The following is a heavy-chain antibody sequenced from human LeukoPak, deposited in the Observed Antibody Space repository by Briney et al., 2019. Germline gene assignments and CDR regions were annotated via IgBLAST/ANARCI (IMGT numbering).Heavy chain of an antibody. D-gene: IGHD4-4*01. CDR1: GFTFSSYS. V-gene: IGHV3-21*01. J-gene: IGHJ4*02. Sequence: GGSLRLSCAASGFTFSSYSMTWVRQAPGKGLEWVSSISSSSSYIYYADSVKGRFTISRDNAKNSLYLQMNSLRAEDTAVYYCARGRLQFPFYWGQGTLVTVSS. CDR2: ISSSSSYI. CDR3: ARGRLQFPFY.